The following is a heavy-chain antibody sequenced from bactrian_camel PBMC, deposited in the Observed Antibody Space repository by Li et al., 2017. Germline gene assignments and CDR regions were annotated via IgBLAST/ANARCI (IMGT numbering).Heavy chain of an antibody. V-gene: IGHV3S63*01. CDR3: AARPCPRRSLLRRVVDYNL. J-gene: IGHJ4*01. D-gene: IGHD2*01. Sequence: QVQLVESGGGSVQAGGALRLSCTNSGTSRFTLADSAMGWYRQAPGKEREGVASIDSTGSSSYADSVKGRFTISRDNVNKNTLYLQMGNLKPEDTAMYYCAARPCPRRSLLRRVVDYNLWGQGTQVTVS. CDR1: RFTLADSA. CDR2: IDSTGSS.